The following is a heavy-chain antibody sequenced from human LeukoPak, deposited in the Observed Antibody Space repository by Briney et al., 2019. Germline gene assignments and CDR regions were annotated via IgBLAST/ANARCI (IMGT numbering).Heavy chain of an antibody. CDR3: ARYAHNYFDTKGVLDL. Sequence: GGSLQISSKGAEYIFTGHWIGWVRRLPGKGLEWMGIIYPGDSDTRYSPSFQGQVTISADKSISTAYLQWSSLKASDTAVYFCARYAHNYFDTKGVLDLWGQGTLVTVSS. CDR2: IYPGDSDT. CDR1: EYIFTGHW. V-gene: IGHV5-51*01. D-gene: IGHD3-9*01. J-gene: IGHJ4*02.